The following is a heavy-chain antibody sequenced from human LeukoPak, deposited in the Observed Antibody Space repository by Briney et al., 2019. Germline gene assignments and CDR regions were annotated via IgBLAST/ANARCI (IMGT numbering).Heavy chain of an antibody. J-gene: IGHJ3*02. CDR2: IYYSGNT. CDR3: ARQKYYYDSSGLDAFDI. CDR1: GGSISSSSYY. D-gene: IGHD3-22*01. Sequence: SETLSLTCTVSGGSISSSSYYWGWLRQPPGTGLEWIGSIYYSGNTYYNPSLKSRVTISVDTSKNQFSLKLSSVTAADTAVYYCARQKYYYDSSGLDAFDIWGQGTMVTVSS. V-gene: IGHV4-39*01.